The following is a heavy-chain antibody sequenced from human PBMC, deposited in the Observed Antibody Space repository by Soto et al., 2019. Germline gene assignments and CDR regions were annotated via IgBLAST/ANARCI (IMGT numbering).Heavy chain of an antibody. J-gene: IGHJ4*02. D-gene: IGHD6-6*01. CDR1: GFTFSSYA. V-gene: IGHV3-30-3*01. CDR2: ISYDGSNK. CDR3: ARDRDSSSSRPQFDY. Sequence: GGSLRLSCAASGFTFSSYAMHWVRQAPGKGLEWVAVISYDGSNKYYADSVKGRFTISRDNSKNTLYLQMNSLRAEDTAVYYCARDRDSSSSRPQFDYWGQGTLVTVS.